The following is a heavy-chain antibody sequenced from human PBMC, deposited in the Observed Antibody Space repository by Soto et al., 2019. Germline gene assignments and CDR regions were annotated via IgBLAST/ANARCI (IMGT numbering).Heavy chain of an antibody. CDR2: VFHSATT. CDR3: ARGHYSSGWPIDH. D-gene: IGHD6-19*01. Sequence: KPSETLSLTCTVSGGSFSDYYWNWIRQVPGKGLEWIGFVFHSATTSYNPSLKTRVAISDDTSKKQFSLRLTSVTAADTAIYYCARGHYSSGWPIDHWGQGILVTVSS. CDR1: GGSFSDYY. V-gene: IGHV4-59*01. J-gene: IGHJ4*02.